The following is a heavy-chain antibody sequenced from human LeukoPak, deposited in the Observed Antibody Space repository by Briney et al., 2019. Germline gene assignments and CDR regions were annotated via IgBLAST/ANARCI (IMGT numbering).Heavy chain of an antibody. CDR1: GFTFSSYS. Sequence: GGSLRLSCAASGFTFSSYSMNWVRQAPGKGLEWVSSISSSSSYIYYADSVKGRFTISRDNAKNSLYLQMNSLRAEDTAVYYCARAGGSGAYSYPFDYWGQGTLVTVSS. CDR3: ARAGGSGAYSYPFDY. J-gene: IGHJ4*02. V-gene: IGHV3-21*01. D-gene: IGHD5-18*01. CDR2: ISSSSSYI.